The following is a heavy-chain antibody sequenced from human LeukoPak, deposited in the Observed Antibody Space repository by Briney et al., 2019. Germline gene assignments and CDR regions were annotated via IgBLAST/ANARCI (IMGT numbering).Heavy chain of an antibody. Sequence: PGGSLRLSCAASGFTFVSYGMHWVRQAPGKGLEWVAVISYDGSNKYYADSAKGRFTISRDNSKNTLYLQMNTLRADDTAVYYCAKARPAIAARVGYYYGLDVWGQGTTVTVSS. D-gene: IGHD6-6*01. CDR1: GFTFVSYG. CDR2: ISYDGSNK. V-gene: IGHV3-30*18. J-gene: IGHJ6*02. CDR3: AKARPAIAARVGYYYGLDV.